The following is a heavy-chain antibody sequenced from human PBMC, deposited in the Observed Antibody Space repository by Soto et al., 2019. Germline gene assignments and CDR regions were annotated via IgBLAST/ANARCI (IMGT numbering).Heavy chain of an antibody. CDR1: GYSFTSYW. J-gene: IGHJ4*02. Sequence: PGESLKISCKGSGYSFTSYWIGWVRPMPGKGMEWMGIIYPGDSDTRYSPSFQGQVTISADKSISTAYLQRSSLKASDTAMYYCASSGYCSGGRCYFDYWGQGTRVTVSS. D-gene: IGHD2-15*01. CDR3: ASSGYCSGGRCYFDY. CDR2: IYPGDSDT. V-gene: IGHV5-51*01.